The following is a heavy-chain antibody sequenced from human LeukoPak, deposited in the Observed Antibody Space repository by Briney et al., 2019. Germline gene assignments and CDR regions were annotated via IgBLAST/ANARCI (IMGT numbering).Heavy chain of an antibody. D-gene: IGHD5/OR15-5a*01. CDR2: IIPIFGTS. CDR1: GGTFKNYA. Sequence: GASVKVSCKASGGTFKNYAISWVRQASGQGLEWMGGIIPIFGTSNYSRNFQDRVTFTTDEATGSAYMELSSLRSEDTAIYYCARSYLVFNWFDPWGQGTLVTVSS. V-gene: IGHV1-69*05. CDR3: ARSYLVFNWFDP. J-gene: IGHJ5*02.